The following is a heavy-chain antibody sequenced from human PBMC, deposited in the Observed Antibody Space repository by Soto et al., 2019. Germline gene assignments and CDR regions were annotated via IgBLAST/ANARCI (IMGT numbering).Heavy chain of an antibody. D-gene: IGHD6-19*01. V-gene: IGHV1-69*01. CDR1: GGSFSSYA. CDR2: IIPMFGTP. Sequence: QVQLMQSGAEVKKPGSSVKVSCKASGGSFSSYAINWVRQAPGQGLEWMGGIIPMFGTPNYAQKFQGRVTITADESTNTGYMELGSLRSEDTAVYYCARVIGGSGWYGSFGSWGQGTLVTVSS. J-gene: IGHJ4*02. CDR3: ARVIGGSGWYGSFGS.